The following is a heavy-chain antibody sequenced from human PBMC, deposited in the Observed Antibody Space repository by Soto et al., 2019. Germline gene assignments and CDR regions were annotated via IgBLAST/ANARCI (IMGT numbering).Heavy chain of an antibody. D-gene: IGHD5-12*01. V-gene: IGHV4-61*01. Sequence: TLSLTCTVSGGSVSSGSYYWSWIRQPPGKGLEWIGYIYYSGSTNYNPSLKSRVTISVDTSKNQFSLKLSSVTAADTAVYYCARALVATRFYYYYGMDVWGQGTTVTVSS. J-gene: IGHJ6*02. CDR3: ARALVATRFYYYYGMDV. CDR2: IYYSGST. CDR1: GGSVSSGSYY.